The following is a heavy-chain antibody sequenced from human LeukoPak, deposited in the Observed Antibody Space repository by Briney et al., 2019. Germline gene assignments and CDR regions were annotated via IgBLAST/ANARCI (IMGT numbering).Heavy chain of an antibody. Sequence: ASVKVSCKASGYTFTAYAMHWVRQAPGQRLEWMGWINAGTGNTKYSQKFQDRVTITRGTSASTVYMELSSLRSEDTAVYYCARAYCSGGSCYSWNWLDPWGQGTLVTVSS. V-gene: IGHV1-3*01. CDR3: ARAYCSGGSCYSWNWLDP. CDR1: GYTFTAYA. CDR2: INAGTGNT. J-gene: IGHJ5*02. D-gene: IGHD2-15*01.